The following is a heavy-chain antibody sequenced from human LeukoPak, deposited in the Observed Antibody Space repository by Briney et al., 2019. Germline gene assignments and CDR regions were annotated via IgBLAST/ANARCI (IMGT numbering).Heavy chain of an antibody. J-gene: IGHJ4*02. D-gene: IGHD3-10*01. CDR1: GFTFSSYG. Sequence: SGGSLRLSCAASGFTFSSYGMHWVRQAPGKGLEWVAVISYDGSNKYYADSVKGRFTISRDNSKNTLYLQMNSLRAEDTAVYYCAKDFRLSRGYFDYWGQGTLVTVSS. CDR2: ISYDGSNK. V-gene: IGHV3-30*18. CDR3: AKDFRLSRGYFDY.